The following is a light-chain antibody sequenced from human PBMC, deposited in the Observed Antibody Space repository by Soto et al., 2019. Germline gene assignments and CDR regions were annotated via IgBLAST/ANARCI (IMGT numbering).Light chain of an antibody. CDR1: QRGSSSY. CDR2: GAS. CDR3: QQYGSAPWT. Sequence: EIVLTQSPGTLSLSPGESVTISCRASQRGSSSYLAWYQQKPGQAPRLLIYGASSRATGIADRFSGSGSGTDFTLTISRLGPEDFAVYSCQQYGSAPWTFGQGTKVEIK. V-gene: IGKV3-20*01. J-gene: IGKJ1*01.